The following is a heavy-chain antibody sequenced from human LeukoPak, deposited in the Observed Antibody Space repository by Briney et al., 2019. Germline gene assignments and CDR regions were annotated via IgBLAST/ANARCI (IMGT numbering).Heavy chain of an antibody. Sequence: PGGSLRLSCAASGFTFSSYAMSWVRQAPGKGLEWVSAISGSGGSTYYADSVKGRFTISRDNSKNTLYPQMNSLRAEDTAVYYCAKDPQYSGYSRFDYWGQGTLVTVSS. V-gene: IGHV3-23*01. J-gene: IGHJ4*02. D-gene: IGHD5-12*01. CDR2: ISGSGGST. CDR1: GFTFSSYA. CDR3: AKDPQYSGYSRFDY.